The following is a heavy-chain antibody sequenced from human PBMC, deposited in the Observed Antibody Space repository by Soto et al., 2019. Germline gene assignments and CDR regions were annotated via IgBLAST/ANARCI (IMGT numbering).Heavy chain of an antibody. V-gene: IGHV3-30-3*01. CDR1: GFIFSTYS. J-gene: IGHJ6*02. Sequence: QVQLVESGGGVVQPGRSLRLSCAASGFIFSTYSIHWVRQAPGKGLAWVAVTTFDGINKYNADSVKGRFTISRDASKKTVYLQMNSLTTEDTAVYFCARETDGMDVWGQGTTVTVSS. CDR3: ARETDGMDV. CDR2: TTFDGINK.